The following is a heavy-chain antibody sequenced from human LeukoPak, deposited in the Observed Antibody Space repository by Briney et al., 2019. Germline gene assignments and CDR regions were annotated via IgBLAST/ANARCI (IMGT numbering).Heavy chain of an antibody. D-gene: IGHD2-2*01. V-gene: IGHV3-23*01. CDR2: ITGSGDST. CDR3: AKGGDIVVVPAATSFDY. Sequence: GSLRLSCAASRFTFRDYAMSWVRQAPGKGLEWVSAITGSGDSTYYADSVKGRFTISRDNSKNTLFLQMNSLRAEDTAVYYCAKGGDIVVVPAATSFDYWGQGTLVTVSS. CDR1: RFTFRDYA. J-gene: IGHJ4*02.